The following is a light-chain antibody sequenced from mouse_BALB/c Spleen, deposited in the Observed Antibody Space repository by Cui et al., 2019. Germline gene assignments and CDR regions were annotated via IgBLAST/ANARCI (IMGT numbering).Light chain of an antibody. V-gene: IGKV10-96*01. J-gene: IGKJ2*01. CDR2: DTT. CDR3: QQGNTLPYT. Sequence: DIQMTQTPSSLSASLGDRVTISCRASQDLSHYLNWYQQKPDGTVKLLVDDTTRMKTGVPTRFSGSGSGTDYSLTISNLEQEDIATYFCQQGNTLPYTFGGGTKLEIK. CDR1: QDLSHY.